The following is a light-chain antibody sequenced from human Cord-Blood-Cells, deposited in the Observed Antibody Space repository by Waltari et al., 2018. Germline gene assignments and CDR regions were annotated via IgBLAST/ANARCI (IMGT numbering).Light chain of an antibody. V-gene: IGLV1-40*01. CDR2: GTS. Sequence: QSVLTQPPSVSGAPGQSVTISCTGSSPNIGAGSDVHWYQQLPGTAPNLLTYGTSNRPSGVPDRFSGSKSGTSASLAITGLQAEDEADYYCQSYDSSLSGSVFGGGTKLTVL. CDR1: SPNIGAGSD. J-gene: IGLJ2*01. CDR3: QSYDSSLSGSV.